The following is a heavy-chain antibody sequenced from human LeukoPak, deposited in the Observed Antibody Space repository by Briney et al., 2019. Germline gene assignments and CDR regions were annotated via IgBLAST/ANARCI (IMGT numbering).Heavy chain of an antibody. CDR2: IFYTGST. D-gene: IGHD5-24*01. CDR1: GGSITSTSHY. Sequence: SETLSLTCIVSGGSITSTSHYWAWIRQSPGKGLEWIGSIFYTGSTYPNPSLESRITMSVDTSKNQFSLKLSSVTASDTAVYFCARVGPVEMATTGYFDSWGQGTLVTVSS. V-gene: IGHV4-39*07. CDR3: ARVGPVEMATTGYFDS. J-gene: IGHJ4*02.